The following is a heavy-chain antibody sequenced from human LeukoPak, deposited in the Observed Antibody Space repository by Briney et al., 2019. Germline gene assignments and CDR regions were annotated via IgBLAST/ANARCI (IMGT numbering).Heavy chain of an antibody. J-gene: IGHJ4*02. V-gene: IGHV4-59*11. D-gene: IGHD6-13*01. CDR3: ARGVYIAAAQYGY. Sequence: SETLSLTCAVYGGSFSSHYWSWIRQPPGKGLEWIGYIYYSGTTNYNPSLKSRVTISVDTSKNQFSLKLSSVTAADTAVYYCARGVYIAAAQYGYWGQGTLVTVSS. CDR2: IYYSGTT. CDR1: GGSFSSHY.